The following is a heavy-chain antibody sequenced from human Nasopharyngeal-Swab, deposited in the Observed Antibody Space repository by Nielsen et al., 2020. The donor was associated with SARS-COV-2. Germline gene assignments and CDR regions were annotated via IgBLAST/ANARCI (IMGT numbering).Heavy chain of an antibody. CDR2: INGDAKET. Sequence: GESPKTPRVASGFTFTTYAMNRVRQAQGKGLEWVSSINGDAKETFYADPVRGRFTISRDNSGNALYLQMNRLRADDTALYYCARGWSNYGGDIHYWGQGTLVTVAS. J-gene: IGHJ4*02. CDR1: GFTFTTYA. V-gene: IGHV3-23*01. D-gene: IGHD4-23*01. CDR3: ARGWSNYGGDIHY.